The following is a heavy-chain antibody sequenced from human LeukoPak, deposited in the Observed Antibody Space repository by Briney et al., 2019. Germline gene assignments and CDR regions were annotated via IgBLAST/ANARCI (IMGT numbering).Heavy chain of an antibody. Sequence: GASVKVSCKASGYTFTGYYLHWVRQAPGQGPEWMGRINPNSGGTNYAQKFQGRVTMTGDTSISTAYMELSRLRSDDTAVYFCARAHCSSTTCLDAFDIWGQGTMVTVSS. CDR1: GYTFTGYY. CDR2: INPNSGGT. D-gene: IGHD2-2*01. J-gene: IGHJ3*02. CDR3: ARAHCSSTTCLDAFDI. V-gene: IGHV1-2*06.